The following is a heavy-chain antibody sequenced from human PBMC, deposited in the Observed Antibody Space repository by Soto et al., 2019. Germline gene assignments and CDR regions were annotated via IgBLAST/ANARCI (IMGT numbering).Heavy chain of an antibody. CDR1: GGSISSYY. D-gene: IGHD3-10*01. CDR2: IYTSGST. CDR3: ARDEGRITMVRGVIRYYYYGMDV. J-gene: IGHJ6*02. Sequence: QVQLQESGPGLVKPSETLSLTCTVSGGSISSYYWSWIRQPAGKGLEWIGRIYTSGSTNYNPSLKSRVTMSVDTSKNQFSLNLSSVTAADTAVYYCARDEGRITMVRGVIRYYYYGMDVWGQGTTVTVSS. V-gene: IGHV4-4*07.